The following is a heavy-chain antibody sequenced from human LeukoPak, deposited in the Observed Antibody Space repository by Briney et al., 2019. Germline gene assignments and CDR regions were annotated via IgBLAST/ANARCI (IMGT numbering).Heavy chain of an antibody. CDR3: ARAGTENHFDY. D-gene: IGHD2/OR15-2a*01. CDR2: ISGSSSYI. Sequence: GSLRLSCAASGFTFSNYNMNWVREAPGKGVEWVSCISGSSSYIYYGDSVKGRFTISRDNAKNSLYLQMNSLRAEDTAVYYCARAGTENHFDYWGQGTLVTVSS. CDR1: GFTFSNYN. V-gene: IGHV3-21*01. J-gene: IGHJ4*02.